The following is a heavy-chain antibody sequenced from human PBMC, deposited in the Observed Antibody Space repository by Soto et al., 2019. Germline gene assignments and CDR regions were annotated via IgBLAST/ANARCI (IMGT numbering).Heavy chain of an antibody. CDR2: ISYDGSNK. J-gene: IGHJ4*02. V-gene: IGHV3-30-3*01. Sequence: EASLRLSCAASGFTFSSYAMHWVRQAPGKGLEWVAVISYDGSNKYYADSVKGRFTISRDNSKNTLYLQMNSLRAEDTAVYYCARDASAYYFDYWGQGTLVTVSS. CDR3: ARDASAYYFDY. CDR1: GFTFSSYA.